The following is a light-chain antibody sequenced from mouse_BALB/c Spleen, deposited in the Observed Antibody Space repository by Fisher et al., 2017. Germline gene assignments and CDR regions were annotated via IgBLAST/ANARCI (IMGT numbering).Light chain of an antibody. J-gene: IGKJ1*01. Sequence: IVITQTTAIMSASLGEKVTMSCRASSSVNYMYWYQQKSGASPKPWIYGTSNLASGVPARFSGSGSGTSYSLTISSMEAEDAATYYCHQYHRSPRTFGGGTKLEIK. V-gene: IGKV4-61*01. CDR3: HQYHRSPRT. CDR1: SSVNY. CDR2: GTS.